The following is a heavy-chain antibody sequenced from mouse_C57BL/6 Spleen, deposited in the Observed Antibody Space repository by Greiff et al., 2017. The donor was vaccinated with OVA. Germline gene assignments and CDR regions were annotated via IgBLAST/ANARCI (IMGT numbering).Heavy chain of an antibody. D-gene: IGHD1-1*01. CDR2: INPSNGGT. Sequence: QVQLKESGTELVKPGASVKLSCKASGYTFTSYWMHWVKQRPGQGLEWIGNINPSNGGTNYNEKFKSKATLTVDKSSSTAYMQLSSLTSEDSAVYYCARNDYYGSPFAYWGQGTLVTVSA. V-gene: IGHV1-53*01. CDR1: GYTFTSYW. J-gene: IGHJ3*01. CDR3: ARNDYYGSPFAY.